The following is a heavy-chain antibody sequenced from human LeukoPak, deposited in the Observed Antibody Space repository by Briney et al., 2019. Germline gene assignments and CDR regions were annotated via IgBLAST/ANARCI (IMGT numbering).Heavy chain of an antibody. V-gene: IGHV3-9*01. D-gene: IGHD4-17*01. Sequence: PGGSLRLSCAASGFTFDDYAMHWVRQAPGKGLEWVSGISWNGGSTGYADSVKGRFTISRDNAKNSLHLQMNSLRAEDTALYYCAKRGGYGDDHKWFDPWGQGTQVTVSS. CDR2: ISWNGGST. CDR3: AKRGGYGDDHKWFDP. J-gene: IGHJ5*02. CDR1: GFTFDDYA.